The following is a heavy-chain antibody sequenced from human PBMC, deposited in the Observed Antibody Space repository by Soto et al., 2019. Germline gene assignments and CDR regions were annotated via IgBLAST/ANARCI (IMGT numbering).Heavy chain of an antibody. V-gene: IGHV4-59*02. CDR2: MHYTGFS. Sequence: SETLSLTCSFSDDSVTSHYLTWIRQSPEKGLEWIGYMHYTGFSHYNPSLKSRLTISVDRSKNQFTLQLTSVTVADTAVYYCARQNTIFGVAFDYWGQGTLVTVSS. J-gene: IGHJ4*02. D-gene: IGHD3-3*01. CDR1: DDSVTSHY. CDR3: ARQNTIFGVAFDY.